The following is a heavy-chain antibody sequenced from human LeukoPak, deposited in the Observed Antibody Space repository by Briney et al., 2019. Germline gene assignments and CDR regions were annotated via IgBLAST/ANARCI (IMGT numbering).Heavy chain of an antibody. CDR3: ARDHMVRSLSGTLDF. CDR1: AYIFTKFG. CDR2: ISAYNGNT. J-gene: IGHJ4*02. Sequence: GSVTVSCTASAYIFTKFGISWGRQAPGEGLEWMGWISAYNGNTNYAQKLQGRVTMNTDTSTRTAYVELKGLRSDDTAVYYCARDHMVRSLSGTLDFWGQGTLVTLSS. D-gene: IGHD4/OR15-4a*01. V-gene: IGHV1-18*01.